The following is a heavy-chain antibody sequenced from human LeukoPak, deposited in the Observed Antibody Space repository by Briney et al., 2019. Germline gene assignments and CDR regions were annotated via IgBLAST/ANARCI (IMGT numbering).Heavy chain of an antibody. V-gene: IGHV3-23*01. Sequence: GGSLRLSCAASGFTFSAYDMSWVRQAPGKGLEWVSAISGSGDSTYYVDSVRGRFTISRDNSKNTLYLQMSSLRAEDTAAYYCALYCSGGACYSMGGAFDIWGQGTMVTVSS. J-gene: IGHJ3*02. CDR3: ALYCSGGACYSMGGAFDI. D-gene: IGHD2-15*01. CDR2: ISGSGDST. CDR1: GFTFSAYD.